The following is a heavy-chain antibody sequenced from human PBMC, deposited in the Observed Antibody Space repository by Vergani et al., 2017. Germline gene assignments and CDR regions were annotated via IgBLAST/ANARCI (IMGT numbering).Heavy chain of an antibody. J-gene: IGHJ1*01. CDR2: ISGSGGST. D-gene: IGHD6-13*01. V-gene: IGHV3-23*01. CDR3: AKSSGIAAAGPEYFQH. CDR1: GFTFSSYA. Sequence: EVQLLESGGGLVQPGGSLRLSCAASGFTFSSYAMSWVRQAPGKGLEWVSAISGSGGSTYYADSGKGRFTISRDNSKNTLYLQMNSLRAEDTAVYYCAKSSGIAAAGPEYFQHWGQGTLVTVSS.